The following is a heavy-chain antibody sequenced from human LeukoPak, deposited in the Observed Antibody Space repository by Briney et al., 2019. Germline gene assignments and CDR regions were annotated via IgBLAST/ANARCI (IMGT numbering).Heavy chain of an antibody. CDR3: ARGGSSSSAYNWFDP. Sequence: PSETLSLTCTVSGGSISSSSYYWGWIRQPPGKGLEWIGSIYYSGSTYYNPSLKNRATISVDTSKNQFSLKLSSVTAADTAVYYCARGGSSSSAYNWFDPWGQGTLVTVSS. V-gene: IGHV4-39*07. CDR2: IYYSGST. CDR1: GGSISSSSYY. J-gene: IGHJ5*02. D-gene: IGHD6-6*01.